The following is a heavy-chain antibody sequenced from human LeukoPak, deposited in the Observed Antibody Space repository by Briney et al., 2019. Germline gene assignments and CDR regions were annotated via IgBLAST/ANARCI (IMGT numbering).Heavy chain of an antibody. CDR1: GFTFSSYG. V-gene: IGHV3-30*18. J-gene: IGHJ4*02. CDR3: AKDYLGIAVAGYFDY. CDR2: ISYDGSNK. D-gene: IGHD6-19*01. Sequence: GRSLRLSCAASGFTFSSYGMHWVRQAPGKGLEWVAVISYDGSNKYYADSVKGRFTISRDNSKNTLYLQMNSLRAEDTAVYYCAKDYLGIAVAGYFDYWGQGTLVTVSS.